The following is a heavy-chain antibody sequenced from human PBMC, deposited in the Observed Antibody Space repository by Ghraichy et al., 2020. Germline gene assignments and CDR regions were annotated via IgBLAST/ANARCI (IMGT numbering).Heavy chain of an antibody. J-gene: IGHJ4*02. CDR1: GGSFSGYY. D-gene: IGHD5-24*01. CDR2: INHSGST. Sequence: SETLSLTCAVYGGSFSGYYWSWIRQPPGKGLEWIGEINHSGSTNYNPSLKSRVTISVDTSKNQFSLKLSSVTAADTAVYYCARGRRDGYMGGWFYFDYWGQGTLVTVSS. CDR3: ARGRRDGYMGGWFYFDY. V-gene: IGHV4-34*01.